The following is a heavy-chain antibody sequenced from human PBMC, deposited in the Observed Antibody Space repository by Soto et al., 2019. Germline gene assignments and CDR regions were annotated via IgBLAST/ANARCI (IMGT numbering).Heavy chain of an antibody. CDR2: INHSGST. D-gene: IGHD2-2*01. Sequence: SETLSLTCAVYGGSFSGYYWSCIRQPPGKGLEWIGEINHSGSTNYNPSLKSRVTISVDTSKNQFSLKLRSVTAADTAVYYCARGGFSKILDYWGQGTLVTAPQ. V-gene: IGHV4-34*01. CDR3: ARGGFSKILDY. J-gene: IGHJ4*02. CDR1: GGSFSGYY.